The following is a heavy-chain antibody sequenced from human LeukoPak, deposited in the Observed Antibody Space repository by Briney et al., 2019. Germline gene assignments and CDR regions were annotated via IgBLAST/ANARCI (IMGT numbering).Heavy chain of an antibody. Sequence: GRSLRLSCAASGFTFTSYYMHWVRQAPGQGLEWMGIINPSGGSTSYAQKFQGRVTMTRDMSTSTVYMELSSLRSEDTAVYYCARDFSSATMYYYYYMDVWGKGTTVTVSS. V-gene: IGHV1-46*01. CDR3: ARDFSSATMYYYYYMDV. J-gene: IGHJ6*03. CDR1: GFTFTSYY. CDR2: INPSGGST. D-gene: IGHD6-25*01.